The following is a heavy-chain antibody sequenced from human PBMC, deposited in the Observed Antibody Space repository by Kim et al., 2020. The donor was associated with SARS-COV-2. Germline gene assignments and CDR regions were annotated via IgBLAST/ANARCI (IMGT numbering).Heavy chain of an antibody. V-gene: IGHV3-15*01. Sequence: GGSLRLSCAASGFIFSNAWMSWVSQAPGKGLEWVGRIKSKTDGGTTDYAAPVKGRFTISRDDSKNTLYLQMNSLKTGDTAVYYCTTTGTSDNDSGSYYYYGMDVWGQGTTVTVSS. J-gene: IGHJ6*02. D-gene: IGHD1-7*01. CDR3: TTTGTSDNDSGSYYYYGMDV. CDR2: IKSKTDGGTT. CDR1: GFIFSNAW.